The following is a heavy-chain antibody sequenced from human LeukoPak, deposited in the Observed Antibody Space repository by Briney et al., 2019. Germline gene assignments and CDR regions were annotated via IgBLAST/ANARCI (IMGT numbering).Heavy chain of an antibody. CDR3: AREPGNTGSGWYYFDC. CDR2: IKLDGRKT. CDR1: GFTFGLYW. Sequence: GGSLRLLCAASGFTFGLYWMNWARQATGEGLEWVASIKLDGRKTHYVDSVTGRFTISRDNAKSSLHLQMNSLRAEDTALYYCAREPGNTGSGWYYFDCWGQGTLVTVSS. J-gene: IGHJ4*02. D-gene: IGHD6-19*01. V-gene: IGHV3-7*01.